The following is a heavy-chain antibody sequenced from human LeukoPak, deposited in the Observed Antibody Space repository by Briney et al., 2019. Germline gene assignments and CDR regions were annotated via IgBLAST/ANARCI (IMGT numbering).Heavy chain of an antibody. D-gene: IGHD3-16*01. CDR2: INHSGST. CDR3: ARGDDDWFDP. CDR1: GGSFSGYY. J-gene: IGHJ5*02. V-gene: IGHV4-34*01. Sequence: SETLSLTCAVYGGSFSGYYWSWIRQAPGKGLEWIGEINHSGSTNYNPSLKSRVTISVDTSKNQFSLKLSSVTAADTAVYYCARGDDDWFDPWGQGTLVTVSS.